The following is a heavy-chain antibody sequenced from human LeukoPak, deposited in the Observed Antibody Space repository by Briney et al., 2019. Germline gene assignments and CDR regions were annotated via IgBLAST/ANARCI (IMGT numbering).Heavy chain of an antibody. V-gene: IGHV1-69*13. J-gene: IGHJ5*02. CDR2: IIPIFGTA. CDR3: ARDVGVSSSDRRNNWFDP. CDR1: GGTFSSYA. D-gene: IGHD1-26*01. Sequence: ASVKVSCKASGGTFSSYAISWVRQAPGQGLEWMGGIIPIFGTANYAQKFQGRVTITADESTSTAYMELSSLRSEDTAVYYCARDVGVSSSDRRNNWFDPWGQGTLVTVSS.